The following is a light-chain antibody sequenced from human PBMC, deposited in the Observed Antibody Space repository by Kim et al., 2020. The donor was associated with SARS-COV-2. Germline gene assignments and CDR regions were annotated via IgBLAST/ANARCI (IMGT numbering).Light chain of an antibody. V-gene: IGKV3-20*01. J-gene: IGKJ1*01. CDR2: GAS. CDR1: HRSSSSS. Sequence: SPGGGTPPPCRPAHRSSSSSLGWYQQKPGQAPRLLIYGASSRATGIPARFSGSGSGTDFTLTISRLEPEDFAVYYCQQHSSSPWTFGQGTKVDIK. CDR3: QQHSSSPWT.